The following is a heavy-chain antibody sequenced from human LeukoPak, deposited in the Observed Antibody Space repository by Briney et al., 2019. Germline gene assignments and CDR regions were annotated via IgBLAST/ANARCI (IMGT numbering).Heavy chain of an antibody. Sequence: NHGESLKISCKASGYTFSDYGIGWVRHMPGKGLEWMTIIYPGDSETRYSPSLQGQVTISADKSINTAYLQWSSLKASDSGMYYCARQRGYRMTKDGFDVWGQGTMVTVSS. CDR2: IYPGDSET. V-gene: IGHV5-51*01. CDR1: GYTFSDYG. J-gene: IGHJ3*01. D-gene: IGHD2-2*03. CDR3: ARQRGYRMTKDGFDV.